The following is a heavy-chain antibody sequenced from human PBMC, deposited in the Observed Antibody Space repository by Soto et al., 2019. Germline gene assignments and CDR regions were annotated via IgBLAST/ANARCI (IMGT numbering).Heavy chain of an antibody. CDR3: AKDLRSSTNYDYGMDV. D-gene: IGHD1-1*01. J-gene: IGHJ6*02. CDR1: GFTFSTYA. V-gene: IGHV3-23*01. CDR2: ISASGGST. Sequence: VQLLESGGGLVQPGGSLRLSCAASGFTFSTYAMSWVRQAPGKGLEWVSVISASGGSTFYADSVKGRFTVSRDNSRYTLYLQVISLRVEDTAVYYCAKDLRSSTNYDYGMDVWGQGTTVTVSS.